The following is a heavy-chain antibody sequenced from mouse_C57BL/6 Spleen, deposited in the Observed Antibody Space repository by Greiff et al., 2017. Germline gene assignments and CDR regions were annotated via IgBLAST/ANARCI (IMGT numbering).Heavy chain of an antibody. V-gene: IGHV1-15*01. Sequence: QVQLQQSGAELVRPGASVMLSCKASGYTFTDYEMHWVKQTPVHGLEWIGAIDPETGGTAYNQKFKGKAILTADKSSSTAYMELRSLTSEDSAVYYCTRKGLRPGFDYWGQGTTLTVSS. CDR2: IDPETGGT. CDR3: TRKGLRPGFDY. CDR1: GYTFTDYE. J-gene: IGHJ2*01. D-gene: IGHD2-4*01.